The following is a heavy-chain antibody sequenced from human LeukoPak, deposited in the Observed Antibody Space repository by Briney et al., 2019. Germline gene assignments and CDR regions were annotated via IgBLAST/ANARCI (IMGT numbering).Heavy chain of an antibody. CDR3: ARIRNYYDSSGYPFDY. D-gene: IGHD3-22*01. Sequence: ASVKVSCKASTYTFTGYYMHWVRQAPGQGPEWMGRINPNSGGTNYAQKFQGRVTMTRDTSISTAYMELSRLRSDDTAVYYCARIRNYYDSSGYPFDYWGQGTLVTVSS. CDR2: INPNSGGT. J-gene: IGHJ4*02. V-gene: IGHV1-2*06. CDR1: TYTFTGYY.